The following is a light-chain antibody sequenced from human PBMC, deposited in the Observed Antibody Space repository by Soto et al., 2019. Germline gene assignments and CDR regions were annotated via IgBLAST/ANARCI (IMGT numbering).Light chain of an antibody. V-gene: IGLV2-8*01. CDR3: SSYADINNVV. CDR2: EVS. J-gene: IGLJ2*01. CDR1: SSDVGGYNY. Sequence: QSVLTQSPSASGSPGQSVTISCTGTSSDVGGYNYVSWYQQHPGKAPKLMIYEVSKRPSGVPDRFSGSKSGNTASLTVSGLQAEDEADYYCSSYADINNVVLGGGTKLTVL.